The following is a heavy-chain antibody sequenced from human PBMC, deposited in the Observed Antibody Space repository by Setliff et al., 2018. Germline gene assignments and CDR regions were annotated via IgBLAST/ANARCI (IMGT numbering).Heavy chain of an antibody. V-gene: IGHV4-61*02. J-gene: IGHJ6*03. CDR3: ARLSGFLYMDV. CDR1: GGSISSASYY. D-gene: IGHD3-3*01. CDR2: IYTSVSGSN. Sequence: TLSLTCTVSGGSISSASYYWSWIRQPAGGGLEWIGRIYTSVSGSNKYNPSLKGRATISVDTSKNQFSLELSSVTAADTAVYYCARLSGFLYMDVWGKGTTVTV.